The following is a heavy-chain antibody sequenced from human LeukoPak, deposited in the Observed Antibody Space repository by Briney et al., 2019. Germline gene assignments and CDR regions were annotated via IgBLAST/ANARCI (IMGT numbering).Heavy chain of an antibody. V-gene: IGHV3-33*01. Sequence: PGRSLRLSCAASGFTFSSYGMHWVRQAPGKGLEWVAVIWYDGSNKYYADSVKGRFTISRDNSKSTLYLQMNSLRAEDTAVYYCARDLGYGDHYYFDYWGQGTLVTVSS. D-gene: IGHD4-17*01. CDR1: GFTFSSYG. J-gene: IGHJ4*02. CDR3: ARDLGYGDHYYFDY. CDR2: IWYDGSNK.